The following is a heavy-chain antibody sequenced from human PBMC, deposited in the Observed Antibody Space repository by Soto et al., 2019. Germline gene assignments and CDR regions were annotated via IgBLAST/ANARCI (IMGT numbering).Heavy chain of an antibody. CDR2: ISGSGTTA. V-gene: IGHV3-23*01. CDR1: GFIFSSYA. Sequence: EVPLLESGGGLVQPGGSLRLSCVASGFIFSSYAMSWVRQAPGKGLEWVSAISGSGTTAYYADSVKGRFTFSRDNSKKTMYLQMNSLRAEDTAVYYCAKTTDGWFSAFEIWGQGTMVTVSS. J-gene: IGHJ3*02. CDR3: AKTTDGWFSAFEI. D-gene: IGHD6-19*01.